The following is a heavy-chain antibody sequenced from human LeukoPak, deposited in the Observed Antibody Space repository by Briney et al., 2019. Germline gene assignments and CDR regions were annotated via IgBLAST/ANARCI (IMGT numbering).Heavy chain of an antibody. CDR1: GGSISSSSYY. D-gene: IGHD5-18*01. CDR2: IDYSVST. CDR3: ARRGYSYGYPDD. J-gene: IGHJ1*01. V-gene: IGHV4-39*01. Sequence: KTSETLSLTCTVSGGSISSSSYYWGWIRQPQGKGLEWIALIDYSVSTYYNPALKSRVTISVDTPNNQFSLKLRSMTAADTAVYYCARRGYSYGYPDDWGQGTLVTVSS.